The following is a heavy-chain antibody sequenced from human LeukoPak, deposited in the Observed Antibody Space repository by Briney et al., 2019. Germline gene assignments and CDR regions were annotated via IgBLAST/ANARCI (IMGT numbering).Heavy chain of an antibody. CDR1: GYTFTNYA. Sequence: ASVKVSCKASGYTFTNYALNWVRQAPGQGLEYMGWINTNTGSPTYAQGFTGRFVFSLDTSISTAYLQINSLKAEDTAVYYCARVFDANLGPVDYWGQGSLVTVSS. D-gene: IGHD1-7*01. CDR2: INTNTGSP. CDR3: ARVFDANLGPVDY. V-gene: IGHV7-4-1*02. J-gene: IGHJ4*02.